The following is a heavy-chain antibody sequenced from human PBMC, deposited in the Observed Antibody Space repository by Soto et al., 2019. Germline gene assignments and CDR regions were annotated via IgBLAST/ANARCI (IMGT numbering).Heavy chain of an antibody. CDR2: INSDGSST. D-gene: IGHD2-8*01. V-gene: IGHV3-74*01. CDR3: ARAPAGLLGYCTNGVCYRGPNYYYYYGMDV. J-gene: IGHJ6*02. Sequence: GGSLSLSCAASGFTFSSYWMHWVRQAPGKGLVWVSLINSDGSSTSYADSVKGRFTISRDNAKNTLYLQMNSLRAEDTAVYYCARAPAGLLGYCTNGVCYRGPNYYYYYGMDVWGQGTTVTVSS. CDR1: GFTFSSYW.